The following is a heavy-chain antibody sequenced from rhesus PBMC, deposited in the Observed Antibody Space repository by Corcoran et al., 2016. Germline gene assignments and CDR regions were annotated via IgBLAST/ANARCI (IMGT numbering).Heavy chain of an antibody. CDR2: IDGSGGNT. Sequence: QVQLQESGPGLVKPSETLSLTCAVSGGSISSNYWSWIRQAPGKGLEWIGRIDGSGGNTDNQPSQRSRVTSSTDTAKNQFSLKLSSVTAAEAAVYYCAKDYVDTVGTVSHFDYWGQGVLVTVSS. V-gene: IGHV4-160*01. CDR1: GGSISSNY. CDR3: AKDYVDTVGTVSHFDY. J-gene: IGHJ4*01. D-gene: IGHD5-30*01.